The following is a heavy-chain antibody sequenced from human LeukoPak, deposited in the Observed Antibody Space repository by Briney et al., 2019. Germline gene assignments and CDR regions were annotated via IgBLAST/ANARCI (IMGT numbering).Heavy chain of an antibody. Sequence: GGSLRLSCAASGFTFSSYGMHWVRQAPGKGLEWVAVIWYDGSNKYYADSVKGRFTISRDNAKNSLYLQMNSLRAEDTAVYYCARVYYYDSGSRSFDYWGQGTLVTVSS. CDR1: GFTFSSYG. CDR3: ARVYYYDSGSRSFDY. CDR2: IWYDGSNK. D-gene: IGHD3-10*01. V-gene: IGHV3-33*01. J-gene: IGHJ4*02.